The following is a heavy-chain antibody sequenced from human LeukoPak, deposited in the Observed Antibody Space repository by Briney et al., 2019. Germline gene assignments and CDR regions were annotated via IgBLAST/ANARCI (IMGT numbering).Heavy chain of an antibody. D-gene: IGHD5-18*01. V-gene: IGHV3-21*01. Sequence: NPGGSLRLSCAASGFTFSSYSMNWVRQAPGKGLEWVSSISSSSSYIYYADSVKGRFTISRDNAKNSLYLQMNSLRAEDTAVYYCARDTPPGYSYNDYWGQGTLVTVSS. CDR1: GFTFSSYS. J-gene: IGHJ4*02. CDR3: ARDTPPGYSYNDY. CDR2: ISSSSSYI.